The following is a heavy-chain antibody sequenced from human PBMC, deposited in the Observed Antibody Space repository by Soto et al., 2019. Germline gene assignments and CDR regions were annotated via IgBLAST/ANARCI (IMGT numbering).Heavy chain of an antibody. V-gene: IGHV4-59*02. J-gene: IGHJ6*02. CDR3: ARAAYGSGSYYAPYYYYAMDV. CDR2: ILYTGNT. Sequence: QVQLQESGPGLVKPSETLALTCTVSGASVSSYYWSWVRQPPGKGLEWLGYILYTGNTNYNPYLKSRVTMSVDTSKNQVSLKLSAVTAADTAVYFCARAAYGSGSYYAPYYYYAMDVWGQGTTVTVSS. D-gene: IGHD3-10*01. CDR1: GASVSSYY.